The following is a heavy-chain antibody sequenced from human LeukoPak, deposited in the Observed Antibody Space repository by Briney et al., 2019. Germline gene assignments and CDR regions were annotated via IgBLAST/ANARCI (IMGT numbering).Heavy chain of an antibody. V-gene: IGHV4-34*01. D-gene: IGHD6-19*01. CDR3: ARGRPRYSSGWYDDY. Sequence: SETLSLTCAAYGGSFSGYYWSWIRQPPGKGLEWIGEINHSGSTNYNPSLKSRVTISVDTSKNQFSLKLSSVTAADTAVYYCARGRPRYSSGWYDDYWGQGTLVTVSS. CDR2: INHSGST. CDR1: GGSFSGYY. J-gene: IGHJ4*02.